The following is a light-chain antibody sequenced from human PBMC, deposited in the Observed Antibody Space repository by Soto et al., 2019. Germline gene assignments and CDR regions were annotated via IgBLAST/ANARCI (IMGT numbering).Light chain of an antibody. J-gene: IGKJ3*01. CDR3: QKSDHLPL. CDR2: DAS. Sequence: DIQMTQSPPSLSASVGDRVTITCQASQDIGNSLNWFQHKPGKAPNLVIYDASNLEIGVPSRFSRSGSGTDFTFTISSLRPEAIATYYCQKSDHLPLFGPGTKVESK. V-gene: IGKV1-33*01. CDR1: QDIGNS.